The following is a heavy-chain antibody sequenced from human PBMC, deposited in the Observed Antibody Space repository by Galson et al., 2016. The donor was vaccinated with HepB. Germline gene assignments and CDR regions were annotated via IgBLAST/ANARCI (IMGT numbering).Heavy chain of an antibody. J-gene: IGHJ6*02. V-gene: IGHV4-34*01. CDR1: GGSFSGYY. CDR3: ARRSDSYGAPVTFVG. D-gene: IGHD3-16*01. Sequence: SETLSLTCAVYGGSFSGYYWSWIRRPPGKGLEWIGEVNHSGGTNYNPSLMSRVTMSVAAARNQVSLRLTSVNDADTAVYYCARRSDSYGAPVTFVGWGLGTTVIVSS. CDR2: VNHSGGT.